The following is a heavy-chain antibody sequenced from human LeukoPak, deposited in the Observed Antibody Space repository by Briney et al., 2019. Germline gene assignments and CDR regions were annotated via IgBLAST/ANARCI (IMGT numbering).Heavy chain of an antibody. D-gene: IGHD6-19*01. CDR1: GYTFTGYY. V-gene: IGHV1-2*02. Sequence: GASVKVSCKASGYTFTGYYMHWVRQAPGQGLEWMGLINPNSGGTNYARKFQGRVTMTRDTSISTAYMELSRLRSDDTAVYYCARDKPPYSSGWYREDWFDPWGQGTLVTVSS. CDR2: INPNSGGT. CDR3: ARDKPPYSSGWYREDWFDP. J-gene: IGHJ5*02.